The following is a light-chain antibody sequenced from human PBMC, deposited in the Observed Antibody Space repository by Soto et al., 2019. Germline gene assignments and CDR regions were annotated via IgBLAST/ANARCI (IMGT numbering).Light chain of an antibody. CDR3: CSFTSSNLYV. CDR2: DVG. Sequence: HSVLTQPASVAGSPGQSITISCTVTSSDVGGYNYVSWYQHHPGEAPKVMIYDVGDRPSGVSNRFSGSKSGNTASLTISGLQAEDEADYYCCSFTSSNLYVFGTGTKVTVL. J-gene: IGLJ1*01. V-gene: IGLV2-14*03. CDR1: SSDVGGYNY.